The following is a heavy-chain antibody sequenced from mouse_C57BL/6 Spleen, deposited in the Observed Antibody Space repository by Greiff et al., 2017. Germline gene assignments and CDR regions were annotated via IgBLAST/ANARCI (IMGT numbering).Heavy chain of an antibody. J-gene: IGHJ4*01. CDR3: ARVYYYAMDY. CDR2: IDPSDSYT. V-gene: IGHV1-59*01. CDR1: GYTFTSYW. Sequence: QVQLQQPGAELVRPGTSVKLSCKASGYTFTSYWMHWVKQRPGQGLEWIGVIDPSDSYTNYNQKFKGKATLTVDTSSSTAYMQLSSLTSEASAVYCCARVYYYAMDYWGQGTSVTVSS.